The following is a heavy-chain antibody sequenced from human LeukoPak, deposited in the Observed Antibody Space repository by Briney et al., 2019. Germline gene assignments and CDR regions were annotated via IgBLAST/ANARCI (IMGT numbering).Heavy chain of an antibody. J-gene: IGHJ5*02. V-gene: IGHV5-10-1*01. CDR3: ARQSKVGANVDT. CDR1: GYSFTTYW. D-gene: IGHD1-26*01. Sequence: GESLRISCKGSGYSFTTYWITWVRQMPGKGLEWMGRIDPSDSYTNYSPSFEGHVTISADRSITTAYVQWNSLKASDTAMYYCARQSKVGANVDTWGQGTLFTVSS. CDR2: IDPSDSYT.